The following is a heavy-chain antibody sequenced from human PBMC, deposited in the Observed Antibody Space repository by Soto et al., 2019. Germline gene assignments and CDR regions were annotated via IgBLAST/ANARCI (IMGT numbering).Heavy chain of an antibody. V-gene: IGHV6-1*01. Sequence: PSQTLSLTCAISGDSVSSNSAAWNWIRQSPSRGLEWLGRTYYRSKWYNDYAVSVKSRITINPDTSKNQFSLQLNSVTPEDTAVYYCARGPITMVRGVIITSYYHYYGMDVWGQGTTVTVSS. J-gene: IGHJ6*02. CDR1: GDSVSSNSAA. CDR3: ARGPITMVRGVIITSYYHYYGMDV. D-gene: IGHD3-10*01. CDR2: TYYRSKWYN.